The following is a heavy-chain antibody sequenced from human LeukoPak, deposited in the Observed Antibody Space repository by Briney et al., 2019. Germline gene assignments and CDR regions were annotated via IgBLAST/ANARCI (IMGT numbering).Heavy chain of an antibody. Sequence: GGSLRLSCAASGFTFSSYSMNWVRQAPGKGLEWVSSISSSSSYIYYADSVKGRFTISRDNAKNSLYLQMNSLRAEDTAVYYCAREFWDNRGGYGMDLWGQGTTVTVSS. CDR2: ISSSSSYI. CDR1: GFTFSSYS. CDR3: AREFWDNRGGYGMDL. V-gene: IGHV3-21*01. D-gene: IGHD3/OR15-3a*01. J-gene: IGHJ6*02.